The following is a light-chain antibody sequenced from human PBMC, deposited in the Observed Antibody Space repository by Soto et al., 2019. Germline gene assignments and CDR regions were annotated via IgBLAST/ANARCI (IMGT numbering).Light chain of an antibody. Sequence: QSVLTQPASVSGSPGQSITISCTGSSSDVGGYNYVSWYQHHPGKAPKLMIYEVTNRPSGVSKRFSGSKSGDTASLTISGVQPEDEADYYCVSYTSGSTPYVFGTGTKLTVL. J-gene: IGLJ1*01. V-gene: IGLV2-14*01. CDR1: SSDVGGYNY. CDR2: EVT. CDR3: VSYTSGSTPYV.